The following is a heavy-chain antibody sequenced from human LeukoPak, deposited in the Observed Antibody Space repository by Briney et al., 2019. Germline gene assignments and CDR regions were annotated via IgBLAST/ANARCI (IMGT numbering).Heavy chain of an antibody. D-gene: IGHD3-22*01. Sequence: SETLSLTCIVSGGSISSYYWSWIRQPAGKGLEWIGRIYTTGNTNYNPSLKSRVTMSIDTSKKQFSLKLSSVTAADTAVYYCARGKYYYDSNSSYRYFDPWGRGTLVTVSS. J-gene: IGHJ5*02. CDR2: IYTTGNT. V-gene: IGHV4-4*07. CDR3: ARGKYYYDSNSSYRYFDP. CDR1: GGSISSYY.